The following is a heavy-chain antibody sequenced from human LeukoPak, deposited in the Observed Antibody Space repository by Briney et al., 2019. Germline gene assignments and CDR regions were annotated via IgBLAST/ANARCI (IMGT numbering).Heavy chain of an antibody. CDR1: GGTFSSYA. CDR3: ARDLGFGIAVAGTVYFDY. CDR2: IIPIFGTA. V-gene: IGHV1-69*13. J-gene: IGHJ4*02. D-gene: IGHD6-19*01. Sequence: ASVKVSCKASGGTFSSYAISWVRQAPGQGLEWMGGIIPIFGTANYAQKFQGRVTITADESTSTAYMELSSLRSEDTAVYYCARDLGFGIAVAGTVYFDYWGQGTLVTVSS.